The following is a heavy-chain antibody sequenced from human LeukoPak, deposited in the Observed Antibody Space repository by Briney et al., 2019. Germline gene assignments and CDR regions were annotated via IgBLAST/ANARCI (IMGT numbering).Heavy chain of an antibody. D-gene: IGHD3-9*01. V-gene: IGHV1-3*01. CDR2: INAGNANT. CDR3: ARDQPPYYDILTGHQTYYYYGMDV. J-gene: IGHJ6*02. CDR1: GYTFTSYA. Sequence: ASVKVSCKASGYTFTSYAMHWVRQAPGQRPEWMGWINAGNANTKYSQKFQGRVTITRDTSASTGYMELSSLSSEDTAVYYCARDQPPYYDILTGHQTYYYYGMDVWGQGTTVTVSS.